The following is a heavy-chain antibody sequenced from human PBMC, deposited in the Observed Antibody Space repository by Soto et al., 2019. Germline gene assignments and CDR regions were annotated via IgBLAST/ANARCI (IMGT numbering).Heavy chain of an antibody. J-gene: IGHJ6*02. D-gene: IGHD5-18*01. Sequence: TSETLSLTCTVSGGSVSSGIYYWSWIRHPPGNGLEWIGYIYYSGSTNYNPSLKSRVTISVDTSKNQFSLKLSSVTAADTAVYYCARNARIQLWSYYYYYGMDVWGQGTTVTVSS. CDR1: GGSVSSGIYY. CDR3: ARNARIQLWSYYYYYGMDV. CDR2: IYYSGST. V-gene: IGHV4-61*01.